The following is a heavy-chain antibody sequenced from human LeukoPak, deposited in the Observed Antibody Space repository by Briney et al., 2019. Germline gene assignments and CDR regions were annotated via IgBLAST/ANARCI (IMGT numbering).Heavy chain of an antibody. CDR1: GFTFSSYE. CDR2: IKQDGNEK. D-gene: IGHD2-2*01. Sequence: GGSLRLSCAASGFTFSSYEMNWVRQAPGKGLEWVANIKQDGNEKYYVDSVKGRFTISRDNAKNSLYLQVNSLRAEDTAVYYCARGYCGPTSCSGNWFDPWGQGTLVTVSS. J-gene: IGHJ5*02. V-gene: IGHV3-7*03. CDR3: ARGYCGPTSCSGNWFDP.